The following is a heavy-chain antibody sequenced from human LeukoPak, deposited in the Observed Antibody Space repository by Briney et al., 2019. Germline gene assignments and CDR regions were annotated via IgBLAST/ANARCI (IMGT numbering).Heavy chain of an antibody. D-gene: IGHD5-18*01. CDR3: ARSLRGYSYGYFDY. V-gene: IGHV1-2*06. CDR2: INPNSGGT. J-gene: IGHJ4*02. CDR1: GYTFTGYY. Sequence: ASVKVSCKASGYTFTGYYMHWVRQAPGQGLDGMGRINPNSGGTNYAQKFQGRVTMTRDTSISTAYMELSRLRSDDTAVYYCARSLRGYSYGYFDYWGQGTLVTVSS.